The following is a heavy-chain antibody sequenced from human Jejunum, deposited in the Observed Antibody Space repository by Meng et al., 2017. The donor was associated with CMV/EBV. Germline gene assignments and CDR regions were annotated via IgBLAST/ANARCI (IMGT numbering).Heavy chain of an antibody. CDR1: GYTFSNYG. CDR3: ARVEVGITSGDY. J-gene: IGHJ4*02. Sequence: QLVVAGVWGKKPGAVVMVTCKASGYTFSNYGITWVRAAPGQGLEWMGWISAYNGNTNYAQTLQGRLTMTTDTSTSTAYMELRSLRSDDTAVYYCARVEVGITSGDYWGQGTLVTVSS. D-gene: IGHD1-26*01. CDR2: ISAYNGNT. V-gene: IGHV1-18*01.